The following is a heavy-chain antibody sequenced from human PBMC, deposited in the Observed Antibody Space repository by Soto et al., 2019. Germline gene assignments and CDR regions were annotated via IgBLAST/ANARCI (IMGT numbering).Heavy chain of an antibody. Sequence: GGSLRLSCAASGFTFSSYAMHWVRQSPGKGLEWVAVISYDGSNKYYADSVKGRFTISRDNSKNTLYLQMNSLRAEDTAVYYCASRNHYYYDSSGPFDYWGQGTLVTVSS. CDR2: ISYDGSNK. CDR3: ASRNHYYYDSSGPFDY. D-gene: IGHD3-22*01. J-gene: IGHJ4*02. V-gene: IGHV3-30-3*01. CDR1: GFTFSSYA.